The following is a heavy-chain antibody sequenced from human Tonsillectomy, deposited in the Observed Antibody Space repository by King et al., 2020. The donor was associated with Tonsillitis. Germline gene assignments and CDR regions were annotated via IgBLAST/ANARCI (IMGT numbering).Heavy chain of an antibody. CDR1: GYSFTNYW. V-gene: IGHV5-51*01. CDR3: ARGVEMATINAFKI. Sequence: VQLVESGAEVKKPGESLKISCTASGYSFTNYWIGWGRQMPGKGLEWMGIIYPDDSDTRYSPSFQGQVTISADKYITTAYLQWSSLKASDTAMYYCARGVEMATINAFKIWGQGTMVTVSS. CDR2: IYPDDSDT. D-gene: IGHD5-24*01. J-gene: IGHJ3*02.